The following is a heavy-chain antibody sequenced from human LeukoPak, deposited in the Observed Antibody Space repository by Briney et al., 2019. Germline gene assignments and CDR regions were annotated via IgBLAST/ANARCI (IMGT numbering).Heavy chain of an antibody. CDR3: AKKDSGSSYNWFDP. D-gene: IGHD2-15*01. Sequence: GGSLRLSCAASGFTFSSYAMSWVRQSPGQGPEWVSTISGDAVTSWYADSVKGRFTVSRDNSKNIVFLQMNNLRAEDTAVYYCAKKDSGSSYNWFDPWGQGTLVTVSS. CDR1: GFTFSSYA. V-gene: IGHV3-23*01. J-gene: IGHJ5*02. CDR2: ISGDAVTS.